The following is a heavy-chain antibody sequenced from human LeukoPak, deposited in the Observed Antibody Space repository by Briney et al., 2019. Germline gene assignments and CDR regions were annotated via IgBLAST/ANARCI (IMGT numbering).Heavy chain of an antibody. CDR2: ISYDGSNK. J-gene: IGHJ5*02. CDR1: GFTFSSYA. D-gene: IGHD3-16*02. Sequence: GGSLRLSCAASGFTFSSYAMHWVRQAPGKGLEWVAVISYDGSNKYYADSVKGRFTISRDNSKNTLYLQMNSLRAEDTAVYYCARHDYDYVWGSYRYWSANWFDPWGQGTLVSVSS. CDR3: ARHDYDYVWGSYRYWSANWFDP. V-gene: IGHV3-30*01.